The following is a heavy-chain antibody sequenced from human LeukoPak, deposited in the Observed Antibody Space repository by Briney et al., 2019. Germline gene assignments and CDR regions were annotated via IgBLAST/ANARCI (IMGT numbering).Heavy chain of an antibody. Sequence: SETLSLTCTVSGGSISSSSYYWGWIRQPPGKGLEWIGSIYYSGSTNYNPSLKSRVTISVDTSKNQFSLKLSSVTAADTAVYYCARGLQLERRHYYYYYMDVWGKGTTVTVSS. CDR1: GGSISSSSYY. V-gene: IGHV4-39*07. CDR2: IYYSGST. D-gene: IGHD1-1*01. J-gene: IGHJ6*03. CDR3: ARGLQLERRHYYYYYMDV.